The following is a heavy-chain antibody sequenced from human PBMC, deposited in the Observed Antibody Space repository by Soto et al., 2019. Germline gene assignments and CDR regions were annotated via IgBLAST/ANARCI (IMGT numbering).Heavy chain of an antibody. CDR2: ISRSSDHM. Sequence: PGGSLRLSCAASGFIFSTYSMNWVRQTPGKGLEWVSSISRSSDHMYYADSVRGRFTISRDNAKNSLFLQMNSLRAEDTAVYYCTWAISGGLFAYRGQGALVTVSS. J-gene: IGHJ4*02. V-gene: IGHV3-21*01. D-gene: IGHD2-15*01. CDR1: GFIFSTYS. CDR3: TWAISGGLFAY.